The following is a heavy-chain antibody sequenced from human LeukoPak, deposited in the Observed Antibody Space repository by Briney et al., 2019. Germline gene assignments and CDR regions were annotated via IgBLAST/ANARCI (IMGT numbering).Heavy chain of an antibody. V-gene: IGHV1-69*05. D-gene: IGHD2-2*01. Sequence: ASVKVSCKASGGTFSSYAISWVRQAPGQGLEWMGGIIPIFGTANYAQKFQGRVTITTDESTSTAYMELSSLRSEDTAVYYCARGADIVVVPAVSDYYYMDVWGKGTTVTVSS. CDR1: GGTFSSYA. CDR2: IIPIFGTA. J-gene: IGHJ6*03. CDR3: ARGADIVVVPAVSDYYYMDV.